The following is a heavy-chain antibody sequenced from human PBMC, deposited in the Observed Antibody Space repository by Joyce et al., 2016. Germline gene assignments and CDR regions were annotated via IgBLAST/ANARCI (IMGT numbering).Heavy chain of an antibody. D-gene: IGHD2-2*01. J-gene: IGHJ2*01. CDR1: GYTFTDFY. Sequence: QVQLVQSGAEVKKPGASVKVSCKASGYTFTDFYIHWVRQAPGQGLEWMGVININSGGTEYPQKFQGRVTMTRDTSIRTAYMELTGLRSDDTAVYYCARGDLRTSSPLFWYFALWGRGTLVTVSS. CDR3: ARGDLRTSSPLFWYFAL. CDR2: ININSGGT. V-gene: IGHV1-2*02.